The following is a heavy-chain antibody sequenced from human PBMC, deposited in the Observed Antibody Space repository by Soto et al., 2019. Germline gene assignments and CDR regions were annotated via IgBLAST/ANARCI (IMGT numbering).Heavy chain of an antibody. V-gene: IGHV4-4*07. D-gene: IGHD1-1*01. Sequence: SETLSLTCTVSGASISGFYWSWIRRSAGKGLEWIGRIYATGTTDYNPSLKSRVMMSVDTSKKQFSLKLRSVTAADTAVYYCVRDGTKTLRAWFDPWGQGISVTVSS. CDR1: GASISGFY. J-gene: IGHJ5*02. CDR2: IYATGTT. CDR3: VRDGTKTLRAWFDP.